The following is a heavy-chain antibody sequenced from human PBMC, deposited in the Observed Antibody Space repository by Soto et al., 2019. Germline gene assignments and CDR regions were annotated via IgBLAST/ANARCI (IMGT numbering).Heavy chain of an antibody. D-gene: IGHD1-26*01. CDR3: VRAGSYATLDY. J-gene: IGHJ4*02. Sequence: GGSLRLSCSASGFTFSSYAMHWVRQAPGKGLEYVSAISSNGGSTYYADSVKGRFTISRDNSKNTLYLQMSSLRAEDTAVYYCVRAGSYATLDYWGQGTLVTVSS. V-gene: IGHV3-64D*08. CDR1: GFTFSSYA. CDR2: ISSNGGST.